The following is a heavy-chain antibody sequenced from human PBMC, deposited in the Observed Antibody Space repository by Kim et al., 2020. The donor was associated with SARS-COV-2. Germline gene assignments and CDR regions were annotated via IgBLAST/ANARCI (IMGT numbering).Heavy chain of an antibody. D-gene: IGHD2-15*01. CDR3: ARDRGYLRGIGTNYYYGMDV. CDR1: GGTFSSYA. V-gene: IGHV1-69*13. J-gene: IGHJ6*02. CDR2: IIPTFGTA. Sequence: SVKVSCKASGGTFSSYAISWVRQAPGQGLEWMGGIIPTFGTANYAQKFQGRVTITADESTSTAYMELSSLRAEDTAVYYCARDRGYLRGIGTNYYYGMDVWGQGTTVTVSS.